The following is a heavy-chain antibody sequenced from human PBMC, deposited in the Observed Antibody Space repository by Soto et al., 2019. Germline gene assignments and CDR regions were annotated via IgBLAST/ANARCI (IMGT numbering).Heavy chain of an antibody. Sequence: GGSLRLSCAASGFTFSSYAMHWVRQAPGKGLEWVAVISYDGSNKYYADSVKGRFTISRDNSKNTLYLQMNSLRAEDTAVYYCARAQVVFDRAMYYFDYSGQGTLVTVSS. CDR2: ISYDGSNK. CDR1: GFTFSSYA. V-gene: IGHV3-30-3*01. J-gene: IGHJ4*02. CDR3: ARAQVVFDRAMYYFDY. D-gene: IGHD2-2*01.